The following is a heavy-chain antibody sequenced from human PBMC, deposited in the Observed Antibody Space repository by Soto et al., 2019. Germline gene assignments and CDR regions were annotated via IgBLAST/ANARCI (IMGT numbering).Heavy chain of an antibody. CDR1: GFTFSSDS. Sequence: EVQLVESGGGLVKPGGSLRLSCAASGFTFSSDSMNWVRQAPGKGLEWVSSISSSSSYIYYADSVKGRFTISRDNAKNALYLQMNSRRAEDTAVYYCCGSYGASYYYMDVWGEGTTVTVCS. V-gene: IGHV3-21*01. CDR2: ISSSSSYI. D-gene: IGHD5-18*01. J-gene: IGHJ6*03. CDR3: CGSYGASYYYMDV.